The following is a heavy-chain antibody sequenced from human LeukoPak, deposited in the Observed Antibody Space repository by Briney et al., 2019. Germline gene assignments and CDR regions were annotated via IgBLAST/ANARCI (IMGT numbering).Heavy chain of an antibody. Sequence: KPSETLSLTCAVYGGTFSNYYWSWIRQPPGKGLEWIGEINHSGSTNYNPSLKSRVTISVDTSKNQFSLKLSSVTAADTAVYYCARHGARGVNGQNWFDPWGQGTLVTVSS. CDR1: GGTFSNYY. V-gene: IGHV4-34*01. D-gene: IGHD3-10*01. J-gene: IGHJ5*02. CDR3: ARHGARGVNGQNWFDP. CDR2: INHSGST.